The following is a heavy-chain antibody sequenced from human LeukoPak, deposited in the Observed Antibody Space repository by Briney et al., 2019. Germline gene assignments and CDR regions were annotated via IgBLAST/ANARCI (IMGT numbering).Heavy chain of an antibody. Sequence: GGSLRLSCAASGFTFSSYGMHWVRQAPGKGLEWVAVISYDGSNKYYADSVKGRFTISRDNSKNTLYLQMNSLRAEDTAVYYCAKDFWSGYSPFDYWGQGTLVTVSS. J-gene: IGHJ4*02. D-gene: IGHD3-3*01. V-gene: IGHV3-30*18. CDR1: GFTFSSYG. CDR2: ISYDGSNK. CDR3: AKDFWSGYSPFDY.